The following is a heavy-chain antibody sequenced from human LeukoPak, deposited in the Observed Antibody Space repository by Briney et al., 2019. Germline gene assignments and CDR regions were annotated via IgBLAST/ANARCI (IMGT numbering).Heavy chain of an antibody. CDR2: ISAYNGNT. Sequence: ASVKVSCKASGGTFSRYAISWVRQAPGQGLEWMGWISAYNGNTNYAQKLQGRVTMTTDTSTSTAYMDLRSLRSDDTAVYYRARGAAVAGIYYYYMDVWGKGTTVTVSS. V-gene: IGHV1-18*01. CDR1: GGTFSRYA. CDR3: ARGAAVAGIYYYYMDV. D-gene: IGHD6-19*01. J-gene: IGHJ6*03.